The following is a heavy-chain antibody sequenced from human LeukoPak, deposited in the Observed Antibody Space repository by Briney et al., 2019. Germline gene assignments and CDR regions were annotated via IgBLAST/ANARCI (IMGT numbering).Heavy chain of an antibody. CDR3: ASAYGSGSFDAFDI. CDR2: ISWNSGSI. CDR1: GFTFDDYA. V-gene: IGHV3-9*01. D-gene: IGHD3-10*01. Sequence: GRSLRLSCAASGFTFDDYAMHWVRQAPGKGLEWVSGISWNSGSIGYADSVKGRFTISRDNSKNTLYLQMNSLRAEDTAVYYCASAYGSGSFDAFDIWGQGTMVTVSS. J-gene: IGHJ3*02.